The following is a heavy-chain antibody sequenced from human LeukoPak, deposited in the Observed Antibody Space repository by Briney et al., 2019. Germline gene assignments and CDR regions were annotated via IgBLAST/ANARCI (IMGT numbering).Heavy chain of an antibody. J-gene: IGHJ4*02. V-gene: IGHV1-24*01. CDR1: GYTLTELS. CDR3: ARAAGYSSSWYDSASFDY. D-gene: IGHD6-13*01. Sequence: ASVKVSCKVSGYTLTELSMHWVRQAPGKGLEWMGGFDPEDGETIYAQKFQGRVTMTEDTSTDTAYMELSSLRSEDTAVYYCARAAGYSSSWYDSASFDYWGQGTLVTVSS. CDR2: FDPEDGET.